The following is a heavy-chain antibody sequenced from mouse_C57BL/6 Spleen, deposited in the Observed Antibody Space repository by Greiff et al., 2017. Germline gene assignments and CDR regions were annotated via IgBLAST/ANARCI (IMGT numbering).Heavy chain of an antibody. Sequence: VQLQQSGAELVKPGASVKISCKASGYAFSSYWMNWVKQRPGKGLEWIGQIYPGDGDTNYNGKFKGKATLTADKSSSTAYMQLSSLTSEDSAVYFCAKGITTGGYFDGWGTGTTVTVSS. D-gene: IGHD1-1*01. V-gene: IGHV1-80*01. CDR2: IYPGDGDT. CDR3: AKGITTGGYFDG. J-gene: IGHJ1*03. CDR1: GYAFSSYW.